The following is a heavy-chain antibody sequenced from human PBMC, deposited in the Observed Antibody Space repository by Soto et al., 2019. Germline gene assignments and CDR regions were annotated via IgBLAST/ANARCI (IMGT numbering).Heavy chain of an antibody. J-gene: IGHJ4*02. CDR3: VGELSSRRLDY. CDR2: ITYDGSSQ. CDR1: GFTFSNHA. Sequence: QVQLMDSGGGMVQPGTSLRLSCAASGFTFSNHAMHWVRQAPGKGLECVAYITYDGSSQYYADSVRGRFTISRDNSRNTLYLQMSSLRVEETAVYYCVGELSSRRLDYWGQGTLVTVSS. V-gene: IGHV3-30-3*01. D-gene: IGHD3-16*02.